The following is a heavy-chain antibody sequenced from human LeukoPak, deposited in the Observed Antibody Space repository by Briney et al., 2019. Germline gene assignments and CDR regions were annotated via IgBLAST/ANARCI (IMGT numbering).Heavy chain of an antibody. CDR3: AREVEVGLGFDY. Sequence: GGSLRLSCASSGFTVSNHCMHWVRQAPGKGLVWVSRICSDGTKYYADSVKGRFTISRDDAKNTPSLQMNSLRAEDTTAYYCAREVEVGLGFDYWGQGSLVTVSS. CDR2: ICSDGTK. J-gene: IGHJ4*02. V-gene: IGHV3-74*01. CDR1: GFTVSNHC. D-gene: IGHD3-22*01.